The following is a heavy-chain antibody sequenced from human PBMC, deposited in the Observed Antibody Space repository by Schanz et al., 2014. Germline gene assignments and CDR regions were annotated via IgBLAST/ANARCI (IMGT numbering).Heavy chain of an antibody. CDR2: ISYDGSNK. Sequence: QVQLLQFGGGVVQPGRSLRLSCAASGFTFSSYAMRWVRQAPGKGLEWVAVISYDGSNKYYADSVKGRFTISRDNSKNTLYLQMNSLRAEDTAVYYCAKDLLYGAPMPLNHLDYWGQGTLVTVSS. J-gene: IGHJ4*02. D-gene: IGHD2-2*01. CDR1: GFTFSSYA. CDR3: AKDLLYGAPMPLNHLDY. V-gene: IGHV3-30-3*01.